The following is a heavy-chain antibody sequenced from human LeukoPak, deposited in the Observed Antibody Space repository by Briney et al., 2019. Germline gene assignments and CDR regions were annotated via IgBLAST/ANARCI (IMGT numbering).Heavy chain of an antibody. V-gene: IGHV1-69*06. J-gene: IGHJ4*02. CDR2: IIPIFGSA. CDR1: GYTFTSYG. D-gene: IGHD3-16*02. Sequence: GASVKVSCKASGYTFTSYGISWVRQAPGQGLEWMGRIIPIFGSANYAQKFQGRVTITADKSTRTAYVELSSLRSEDTALYYCAKGSRLREGGSYRFWGQGTLVTVSS. CDR3: AKGSRLREGGSYRF.